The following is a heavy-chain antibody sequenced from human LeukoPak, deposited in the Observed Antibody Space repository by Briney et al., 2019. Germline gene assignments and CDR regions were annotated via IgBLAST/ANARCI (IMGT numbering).Heavy chain of an antibody. CDR3: ARALVDWGLAYYFDY. CDR1: GYTFTCYG. V-gene: IGHV1-18*01. CDR2: ISAYNGNT. Sequence: ASVKVSCKASGYTFTCYGISWVRQAPGQGLEWMGWISAYNGNTNYAQKLQGRVTMTTDTSTSTAYMELRSLRSDDTAVYYCARALVDWGLAYYFDYWGQGTLVTVSS. J-gene: IGHJ4*02. D-gene: IGHD7-27*01.